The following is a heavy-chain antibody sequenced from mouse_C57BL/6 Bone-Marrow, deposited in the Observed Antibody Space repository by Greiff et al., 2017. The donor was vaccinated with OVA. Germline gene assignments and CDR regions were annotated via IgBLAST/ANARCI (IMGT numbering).Heavy chain of an antibody. D-gene: IGHD2-14*01. V-gene: IGHV1-69*01. CDR1: GYTFTSYW. CDR3: ARTLWVRCYYFDY. Sequence: QVQLQQPGAELVMPGASVKLSCKASGYTFTSYWMHWVKQRPGQGLEWIGEIDPSDSYTNYNQKFKGKSTLTVDKSSSTAYMQLSSLTSEDSAVYSCARTLWVRCYYFDYWGQGTTLTVSS. CDR2: IDPSDSYT. J-gene: IGHJ2*01.